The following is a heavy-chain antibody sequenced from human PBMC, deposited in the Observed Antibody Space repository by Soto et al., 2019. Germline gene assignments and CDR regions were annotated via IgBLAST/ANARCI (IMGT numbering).Heavy chain of an antibody. V-gene: IGHV1-8*01. D-gene: IGHD2-2*03. Sequence: QVQLVQSGAEVKKPGASVKVSCKASGYTFTSYDINWVRQATGQGLEWRGWMNPNSGNTGYAQKLRGGACMTRKTARGTAYMGPSSLRSEVTAVYYCARGPDGCYYYGMDVWGQGTTVTVSS. CDR2: MNPNSGNT. CDR3: ARGPDGCYYYGMDV. CDR1: GYTFTSYD. J-gene: IGHJ6*02.